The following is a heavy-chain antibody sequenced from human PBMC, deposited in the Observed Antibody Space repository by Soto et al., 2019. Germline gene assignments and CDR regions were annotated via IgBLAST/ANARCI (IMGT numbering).Heavy chain of an antibody. Sequence: GGSLRLSCAASGFTFSSYSMNWVRQAPGKGLEWVSSISSSSSYIYYADSVKGRFTISRDNAKNSLYLQMNSLRAEDTAVYYCARDHYHSSSDHYYYYGMDVWGQGTTVTVSS. J-gene: IGHJ6*02. D-gene: IGHD6-6*01. CDR2: ISSSSSYI. CDR1: GFTFSSYS. V-gene: IGHV3-21*01. CDR3: ARDHYHSSSDHYYYYGMDV.